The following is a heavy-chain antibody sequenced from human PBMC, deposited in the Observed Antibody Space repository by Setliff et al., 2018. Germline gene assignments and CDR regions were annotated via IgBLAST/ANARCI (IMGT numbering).Heavy chain of an antibody. CDR2: VSIYNGDT. CDR1: GNSFSSFS. J-gene: IGHJ3*02. D-gene: IGHD6-19*01. V-gene: IGHV1-18*01. Sequence: ASVKVSCKASGNSFSSFSITWVRQAPGQGLEWMGWVSIYNGDTKYAQNFRGRVTMTTDMSTSTVYMELRTLRSDDTAVYFCARRPIALAGYRKGAFDIWGQGTMVTVSS. CDR3: ARRPIALAGYRKGAFDI.